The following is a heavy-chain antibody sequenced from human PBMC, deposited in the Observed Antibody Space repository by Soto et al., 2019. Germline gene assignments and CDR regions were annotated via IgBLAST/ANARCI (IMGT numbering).Heavy chain of an antibody. CDR3: ARDRPPHIVGATLDY. Sequence: PGGSLRLSCAASGFTFSSYAVHWVRQAPGKGLEWVAVISYDGSNKYYADSVKGRFTISRDNSKNTLYLQMNSLRAEDTAVYYCARDRPPHIVGATLDYWGKGTLVTVSS. J-gene: IGHJ4*02. CDR1: GFTFSSYA. CDR2: ISYDGSNK. V-gene: IGHV3-30-3*01. D-gene: IGHD1-26*01.